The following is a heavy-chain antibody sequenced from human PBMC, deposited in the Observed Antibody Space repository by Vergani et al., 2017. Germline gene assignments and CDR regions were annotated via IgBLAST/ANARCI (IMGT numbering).Heavy chain of an antibody. CDR3: AKDSGMGRYDDSSGYYVGPFDY. CDR2: ISWDGGST. Sequence: EVQLVESGGVVVQPGGSLRLSCAASGFTFDDYTMHWVRQAPGKGLEWVSLISWDGGSTYYADSVKGRFTISRDNIKNSLYLQMNSLRTEDTALYYCAKDSGMGRYDDSSGYYVGPFDYWGQGTLVTVSS. V-gene: IGHV3-43*01. D-gene: IGHD3-22*01. CDR1: GFTFDDYT. J-gene: IGHJ4*02.